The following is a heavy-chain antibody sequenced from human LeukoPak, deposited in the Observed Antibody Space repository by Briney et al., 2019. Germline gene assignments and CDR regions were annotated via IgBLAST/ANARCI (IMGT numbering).Heavy chain of an antibody. CDR3: AKVLPYYDSSGYHSNAFDI. V-gene: IGHV3-23*01. CDR1: GFTFSSYT. J-gene: IGHJ3*02. Sequence: GGSLRLSCAASGFTFSSYTMNWVRQAPGKGLEWVSAISGSGGSTYYADSVKGRFTISRDNSKNTLYLQMNSLRAEDTAVYYCAKVLPYYDSSGYHSNAFDIWGQGTMVTVSS. CDR2: ISGSGGST. D-gene: IGHD3-22*01.